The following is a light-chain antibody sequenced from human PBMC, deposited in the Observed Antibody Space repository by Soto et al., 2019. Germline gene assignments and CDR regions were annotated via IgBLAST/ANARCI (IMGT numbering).Light chain of an antibody. J-gene: IGKJ1*01. Sequence: GDRVTITCRASQSISSWLAWYQQKPGKAPKLLIYDASSLESGVPSRFSGRGSGTEFTLTISSLQPDDFATYYCQQYNSYSQAFGQGTKVEIK. CDR1: QSISSW. CDR2: DAS. CDR3: QQYNSYSQA. V-gene: IGKV1-5*01.